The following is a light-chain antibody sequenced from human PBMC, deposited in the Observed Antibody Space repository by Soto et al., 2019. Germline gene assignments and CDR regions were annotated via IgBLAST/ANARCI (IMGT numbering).Light chain of an antibody. CDR3: QQCDSAPYT. Sequence: EIVLTQSPGTLSLSPGERATLSCRASQSVSSSYLAWYQQKPGQAPRLLIYGASSRATGIPDRFSGSGSGTEFTLTNRRLELENIAVYYCQQCDSAPYTFGQGNNLEIK. V-gene: IGKV3-20*01. J-gene: IGKJ2*01. CDR1: QSVSSSY. CDR2: GAS.